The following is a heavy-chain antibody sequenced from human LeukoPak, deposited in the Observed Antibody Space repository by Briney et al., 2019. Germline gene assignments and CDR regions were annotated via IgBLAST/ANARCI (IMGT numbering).Heavy chain of an antibody. CDR3: ARHLGDCCSTSCDMGDNWFDP. V-gene: IGHV5-51*01. Sequence: GESLKISCKGSGYSFTSYWIGWVRQMPGKGLEWMGIIYPGDSDTRYSPSFQGQVTISADKSISTAYLQWSSLKASDTAMYYCARHLGDCCSTSCDMGDNWFDPWGQGTLVTVSS. CDR1: GYSFTSYW. J-gene: IGHJ5*02. D-gene: IGHD2-2*02. CDR2: IYPGDSDT.